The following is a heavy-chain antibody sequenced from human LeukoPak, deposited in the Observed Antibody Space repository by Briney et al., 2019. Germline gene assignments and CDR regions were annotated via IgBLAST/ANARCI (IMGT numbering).Heavy chain of an antibody. CDR3: ARGEGSSSWYEPYFDP. CDR2: IYTSGST. CDR1: GGSISSYY. Sequence: SETLSLTCTVSGGSISSYYWSWIRQPAGKGLEWIGRIYTSGSTNYNPSLKSRVTMSVDTSKNQFSLKLSSVTAADTAVYYCARGEGSSSWYEPYFDPWAREPWSPSPQ. D-gene: IGHD6-13*01. J-gene: IGHJ5*02. V-gene: IGHV4-4*07.